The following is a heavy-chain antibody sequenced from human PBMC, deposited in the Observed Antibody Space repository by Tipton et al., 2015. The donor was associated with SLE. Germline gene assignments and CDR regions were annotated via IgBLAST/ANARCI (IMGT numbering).Heavy chain of an antibody. CDR3: ASPAGYYDSSGWIFYGMDV. CDR1: GYTFTSYG. CDR2: ISAYNGNT. Sequence: QLVQSGPEVKKPGASVKVSCKASGYTFTSYGISWVRQAPGQGLEWMGWISAYNGNTNYAQKLQGRVTMTIDTSTSTAYMELRSLRSDDTAVYYCASPAGYYDSSGWIFYGMDVWGQGTTVTVSS. D-gene: IGHD3-22*01. V-gene: IGHV1-18*01. J-gene: IGHJ6*02.